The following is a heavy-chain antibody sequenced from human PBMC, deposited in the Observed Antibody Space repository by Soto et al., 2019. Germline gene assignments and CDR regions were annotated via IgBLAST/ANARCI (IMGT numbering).Heavy chain of an antibody. CDR2: ISAYNGNT. D-gene: IGHD5-12*01. Sequence: QVPLVQSGAEVKKPGASVKVSCKASGYTFTSYGISWVRQAPGQGLEWMGWISAYNGNTNYAQKLQGRVTMTTDTSTSTAYMELRSLRSDDTAVYYCASVATESGPASHYAFDIWGQGTMVTVSS. CDR1: GYTFTSYG. V-gene: IGHV1-18*01. CDR3: ASVATESGPASHYAFDI. J-gene: IGHJ3*02.